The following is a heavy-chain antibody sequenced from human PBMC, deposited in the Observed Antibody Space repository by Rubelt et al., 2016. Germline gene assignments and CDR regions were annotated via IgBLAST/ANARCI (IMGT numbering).Heavy chain of an antibody. CDR3: AKEDGGNPIGNAFDI. J-gene: IGHJ3*02. CDR1: GFSFSNYG. CDR2: IGGSGGRT. D-gene: IGHD4-23*01. V-gene: IGHV3-NL1*01. Sequence: QVQLEESGGGVVQAGRSLRLSCAATGFSFSNYGMHWVRQAPDKGLEWVSGIGGSGGRTYYADSVKGRFSIYRNKYKNTLNRQMNYLRAEDTAVYYCAKEDGGNPIGNAFDIWGQGTMVTVSS.